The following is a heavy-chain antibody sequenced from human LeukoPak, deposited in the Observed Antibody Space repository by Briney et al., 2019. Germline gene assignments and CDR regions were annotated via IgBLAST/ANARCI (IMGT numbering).Heavy chain of an antibody. CDR2: ISGSGGST. V-gene: IGHV3-23*01. Sequence: GGSLRLSCAASGFTFNSYAMSWVRQAPGKGLEWVSAISGSGGSTYYADSVKGRFTISRDNSKNTLYLQMNSLRAEDTAVYYCAKGGYASNTKYYFDYWGQGTLVTVSS. D-gene: IGHD5-18*01. CDR1: GFTFNSYA. CDR3: AKGGYASNTKYYFDY. J-gene: IGHJ4*02.